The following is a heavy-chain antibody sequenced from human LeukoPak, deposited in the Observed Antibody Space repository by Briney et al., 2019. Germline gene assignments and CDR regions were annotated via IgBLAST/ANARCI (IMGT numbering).Heavy chain of an antibody. CDR1: GFTSSSSG. D-gene: IGHD4/OR15-4a*01. Sequence: GGSLRLSCSGFTSSSSGMSWVRQAPGKGLEWVSTLSGGSTTTYYADSVKGRFTISRDTSKNTLYLQMNSLGVEDTAVYYCANVLGHLDPFDIWGQGTMVTVSS. CDR3: ANVLGHLDPFDI. CDR2: LSGGSTTT. V-gene: IGHV3-23*01. J-gene: IGHJ3*02.